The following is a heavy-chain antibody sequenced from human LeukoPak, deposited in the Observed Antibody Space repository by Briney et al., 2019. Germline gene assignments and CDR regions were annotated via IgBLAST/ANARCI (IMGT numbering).Heavy chain of an antibody. CDR2: INPNSGGT. J-gene: IGHJ4*02. Sequence: ASVKVSCKASGYTFTGYYMHWVRQAPGQGLEWMGWINPNSGGTNYAQKFQDRVTMTRDTSISTAYMELSRLRSDDTAVYYCARGKYSYGYFAYWGQGTLVTVSS. CDR3: ARGKYSYGYFAY. V-gene: IGHV1-2*02. D-gene: IGHD5-18*01. CDR1: GYTFTGYY.